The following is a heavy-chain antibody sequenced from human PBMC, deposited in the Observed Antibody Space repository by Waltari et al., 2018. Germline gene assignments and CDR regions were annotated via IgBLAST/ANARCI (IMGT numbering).Heavy chain of an antibody. CDR2: ISFDGNNK. CDR1: GFSFFSYG. Sequence: QVQLVESGGGVVQPGRSLRLSCAASGFSFFSYGMHWVRQAPGKGLEWVEFISFDGNNKYYADSVKGRFTISRDNSKNTVYLQMNSLRADDTAVYYCAKDGEATVASTIYYYYMDVWGKGTTVTFS. V-gene: IGHV3-30*18. J-gene: IGHJ6*03. CDR3: AKDGEATVASTIYYYYMDV. D-gene: IGHD2-21*01.